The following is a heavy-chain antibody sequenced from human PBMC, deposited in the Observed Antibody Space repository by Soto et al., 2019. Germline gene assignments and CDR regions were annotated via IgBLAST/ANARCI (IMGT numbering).Heavy chain of an antibody. CDR1: GFTFSSYS. V-gene: IGHV3-21*01. J-gene: IGHJ6*03. CDR3: ARTDVVVVDATLYYYYMDV. Sequence: GGSLRLSCAASGFTFSSYSMNWVRQAPGKGLEWVSSISSSSSYIYYADSVKGRFTISRDNAKNSLYLQMNSLRAEDTAVYYCARTDVVVVDATLYYYYMDVWGKGTTVTVS. D-gene: IGHD2-15*01. CDR2: ISSSSSYI.